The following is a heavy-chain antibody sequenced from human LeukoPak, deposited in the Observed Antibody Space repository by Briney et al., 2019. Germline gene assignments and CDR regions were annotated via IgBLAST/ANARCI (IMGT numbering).Heavy chain of an antibody. CDR2: ISSSSSIM. J-gene: IGHJ4*02. Sequence: GGSLRLSCGASGFTFSSYSMNWVRQAPGKGLEWVSYISSSSSIMYYAASVKGRFTISRDSSKNTLYLQMNRLRAEDTAVYYCTTLHIVDYWAQGTLVTVSS. D-gene: IGHD2-15*01. CDR1: GFTFSSYS. CDR3: TTLHIVDY. V-gene: IGHV3-48*01.